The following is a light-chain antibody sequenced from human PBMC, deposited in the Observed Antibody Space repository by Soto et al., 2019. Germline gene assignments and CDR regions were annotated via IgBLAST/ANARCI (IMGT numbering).Light chain of an antibody. CDR3: QQRRNWPT. V-gene: IGKV3-11*01. Sequence: EIVLTQSPATLSLSPGARATLSCRASQSVSSYSAWYQQKPGQAPRLLIYDASNRATGIQARFSGSGSGTYFTLTISSLEPEEFAVDDCQQRRNWPTFGQGTKVDI. CDR2: DAS. CDR1: QSVSSY. J-gene: IGKJ1*01.